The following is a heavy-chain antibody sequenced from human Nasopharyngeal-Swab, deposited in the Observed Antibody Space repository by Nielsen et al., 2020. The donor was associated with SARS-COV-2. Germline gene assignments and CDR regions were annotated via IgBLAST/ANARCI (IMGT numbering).Heavy chain of an antibody. CDR2: IIPIFGTA. CDR1: GYTFTSYG. D-gene: IGHD6-6*01. J-gene: IGHJ5*02. Sequence: SVKVSCKASGYTFTSYGINWVRQAPGQGLEWMGGIIPIFGTANYAQKFQGRVTITADKSTSTAYMELSSLRSEDTAVYYCARDVYSSSSWWFDPWGQGTLVTVSS. CDR3: ARDVYSSSSWWFDP. V-gene: IGHV1-69*06.